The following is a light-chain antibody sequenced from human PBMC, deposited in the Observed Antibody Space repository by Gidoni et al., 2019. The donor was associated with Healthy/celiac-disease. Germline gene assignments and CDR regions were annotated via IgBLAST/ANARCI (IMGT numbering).Light chain of an antibody. Sequence: SSELTQDPAVSVALGQTVRITCKGDSLRSYYASWYQQKTGQAPVLVIDGKNNRHSGSPDRFSGSSSGNTAALSITGAQAEDEADYYCNSRDSSGNHLVFGGGTKLTVL. CDR1: SLRSYY. J-gene: IGLJ2*01. CDR2: GKN. V-gene: IGLV3-19*01. CDR3: NSRDSSGNHLV.